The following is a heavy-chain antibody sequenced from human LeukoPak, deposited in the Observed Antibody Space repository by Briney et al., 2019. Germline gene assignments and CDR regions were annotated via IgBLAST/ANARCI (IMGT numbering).Heavy chain of an antibody. V-gene: IGHV3-7*03. Sequence: GGSLRLSCSASGFTFGSYWMNWVRQAPGKGPEWVANIKQDGSEINYVDSVKGRFLISRDNAKNSLYLQMNSLRVDDTAVYYCAGGSGWITGDWGHGTLVTVSS. CDR3: AGGSGWITGD. J-gene: IGHJ4*01. CDR2: IKQDGSEI. D-gene: IGHD1-14*01. CDR1: GFTFGSYW.